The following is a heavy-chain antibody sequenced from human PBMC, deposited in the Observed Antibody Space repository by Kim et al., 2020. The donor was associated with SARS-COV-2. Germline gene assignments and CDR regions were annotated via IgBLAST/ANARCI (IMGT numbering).Heavy chain of an antibody. J-gene: IGHJ6*02. Sequence: GGSLRLSCAASGFPFIDYEMNWVRQAPGKGLEWIAYISTNTGSTIYYADSVQGRFIISRDNTMNSVYLQMNSLRAEDTALYYCARYYYNSGGYSSYSMDVWGQGTTVTVS. D-gene: IGHD3-22*01. CDR2: ISTNTGSTI. CDR1: GFPFIDYE. CDR3: ARYYYNSGGYSSYSMDV. V-gene: IGHV3-48*03.